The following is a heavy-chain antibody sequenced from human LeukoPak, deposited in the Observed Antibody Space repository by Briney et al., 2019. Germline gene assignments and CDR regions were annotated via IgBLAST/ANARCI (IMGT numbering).Heavy chain of an antibody. V-gene: IGHV4-39*07. Sequence: SETLSLTCTVSGGSISSCYWGWIRQPPGKGLEWIGSIYYSGSTYYNPSLKSRLTISVDTSKNQLSLKLSSVTAADTAVYYCAREAQYYYDSSGYYDYWGQGTLVTVSS. D-gene: IGHD3-22*01. CDR3: AREAQYYYDSSGYYDY. CDR2: IYYSGST. J-gene: IGHJ4*02. CDR1: GGSISSCY.